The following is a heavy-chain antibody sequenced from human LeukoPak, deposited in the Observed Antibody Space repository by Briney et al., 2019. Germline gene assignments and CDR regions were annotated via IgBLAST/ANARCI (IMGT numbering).Heavy chain of an antibody. Sequence: GGSLRLSCAASGFTLSSNYMRWVRQAPGQGLEWVSVIYGGGRTYYVDSVKGRFTISGDNSKNTLYVQMNSLRAEDTAVYYCASGGSYSTGWVDYWGQGTLVTVSS. CDR3: ASGGSYSTGWVDY. D-gene: IGHD6-19*01. V-gene: IGHV3-66*01. CDR1: GFTLSSNY. J-gene: IGHJ4*02. CDR2: IYGGGRT.